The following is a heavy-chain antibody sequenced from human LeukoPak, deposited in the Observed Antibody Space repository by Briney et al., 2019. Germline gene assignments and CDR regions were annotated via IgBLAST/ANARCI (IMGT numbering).Heavy chain of an antibody. CDR1: GGSISTYY. CDR3: ARHGIVDSSRKYYFDY. Sequence: SETLSLTCSVSGGSISTYYWSWIRQPPGKGLEWIGDIYYSGSTSYNPSLKSRVAISVDTSKNQFSLDLSSVTAADTAVYYCARHGIVDSSRKYYFDYWGQGTLVTVSS. J-gene: IGHJ4*02. D-gene: IGHD6-13*01. V-gene: IGHV4-59*08. CDR2: IYYSGST.